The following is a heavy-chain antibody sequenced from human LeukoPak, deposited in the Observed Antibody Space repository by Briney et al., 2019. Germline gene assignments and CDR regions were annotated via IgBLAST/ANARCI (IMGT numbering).Heavy chain of an antibody. V-gene: IGHV1-69*08. J-gene: IGHJ4*02. D-gene: IGHD4-11*01. CDR3: ARARTTVTYDFDY. Sequence: PILDTTDYAQAFQGRLTITVASSKTTAYMELNSLTSGDTAMYYCARARTTVTYDFDYWGQGTLVAVSS. CDR2: PILDTT.